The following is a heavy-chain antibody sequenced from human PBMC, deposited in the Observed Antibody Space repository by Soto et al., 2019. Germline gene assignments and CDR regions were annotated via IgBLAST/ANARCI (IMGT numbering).Heavy chain of an antibody. CDR1: GFTFVSYA. CDR2: ISGSGGST. J-gene: IGHJ4*01. Sequence: GGSLRVSCATSGFTFVSYALISFRPAPGKGLEWVSAISGSGGSTYYADSVKGRFTISRDNTKNTLYLQMNSLRAEDTAVYYCAKDPTGGSPYYDFCSGEHPDY. D-gene: IGHD3-3*01. CDR3: AKDPTGGSPYYDFCSGEHPDY. V-gene: IGHV3-23*01.